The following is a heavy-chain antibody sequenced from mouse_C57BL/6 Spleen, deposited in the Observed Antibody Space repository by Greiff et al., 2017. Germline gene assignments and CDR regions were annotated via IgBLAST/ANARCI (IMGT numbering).Heavy chain of an antibody. CDR2: INPNNGGT. V-gene: IGHV1-18*01. CDR1: GYTFTDYN. D-gene: IGHD1-1*01. Sequence: EVQLQQSGPELVKPGASVKIPCKASGYTFTDYNMDWVKQSHGKSLEWIGDINPNNGGTIYNQKFKGKATLTVDKSSSTAYMELRSLTSEDTAVYYCASAYGSSFWYFDVWGTGTTVTVSS. CDR3: ASAYGSSFWYFDV. J-gene: IGHJ1*03.